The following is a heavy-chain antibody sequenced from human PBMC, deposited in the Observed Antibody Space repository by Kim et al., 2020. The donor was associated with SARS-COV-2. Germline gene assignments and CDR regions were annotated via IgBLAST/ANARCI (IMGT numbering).Heavy chain of an antibody. D-gene: IGHD2-21*01. V-gene: IGHV4-30-4*01. Sequence: SETLSLTCTVSGGSIRSDGYYWSWIRQSPGKGLEWIGYILYNGVTFYNPSLKSRVSFALDTSKNQFSLNLNVLTAADTAVYYCGRDEGPLASGVDGWGQG. CDR3: GRDEGPLASGVDG. J-gene: IGHJ6*02. CDR1: GGSIRSDGYY. CDR2: ILYNGVT.